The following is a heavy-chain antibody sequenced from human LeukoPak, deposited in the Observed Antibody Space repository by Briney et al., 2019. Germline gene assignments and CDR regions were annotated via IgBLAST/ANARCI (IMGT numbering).Heavy chain of an antibody. V-gene: IGHV4-59*01. D-gene: IGHD3-22*01. CDR1: GGSISSYY. Sequence: SETLSLTCTVSGGSISSYYWSWIRQPPGKGLEWIGDIYYSGSTNYNPSLKSRVTISVDTSKNQFSLKLSSVTAADTAVYYCAGSGIYYDSSGYDFDYWGQGTLVTVSS. J-gene: IGHJ4*02. CDR3: AGSGIYYDSSGYDFDY. CDR2: IYYSGST.